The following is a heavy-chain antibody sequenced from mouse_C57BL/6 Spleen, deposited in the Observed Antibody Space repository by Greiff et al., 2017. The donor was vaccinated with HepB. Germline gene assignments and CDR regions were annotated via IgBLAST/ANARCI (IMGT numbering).Heavy chain of an antibody. CDR3: ARPYGNHQAWFAY. CDR1: GYTFTSYW. Sequence: VQLQQPGAELVMPGASVKLSCKASGYTFTSYWMHWVKQRPGQGLEWIGEIDPSDSYTNYNQKFKGKSTLTVDKSSSTGYMQLSSLTSEDSAVYYCARPYGNHQAWFAYWGQGTLVTVSA. V-gene: IGHV1-69*01. CDR2: IDPSDSYT. J-gene: IGHJ3*01. D-gene: IGHD2-1*01.